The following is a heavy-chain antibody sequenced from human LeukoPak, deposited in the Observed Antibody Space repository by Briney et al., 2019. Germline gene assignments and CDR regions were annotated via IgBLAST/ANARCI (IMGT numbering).Heavy chain of an antibody. CDR3: TRVMTTVNVFDI. V-gene: IGHV4-4*07. D-gene: IGHD4-17*01. CDR1: GGSMSNYY. CDR2: IYSTGST. Sequence: PSETLSLTCTVSGGSMSNYYWSWIRQPAGKGLEWIGRIYSTGSTSYNPSLKSRVTMSVDMSKNQFSLKLNSVTAADTAVYYCTRVMTTVNVFDIWGQGTLVTVSS. J-gene: IGHJ3*02.